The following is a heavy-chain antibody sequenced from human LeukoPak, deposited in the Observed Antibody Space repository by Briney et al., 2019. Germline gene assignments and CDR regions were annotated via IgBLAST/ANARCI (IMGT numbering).Heavy chain of an antibody. J-gene: IGHJ4*02. CDR3: ARGTLAYCGGDCYYFDY. D-gene: IGHD2-21*02. Sequence: PSETLSLTCAVYGGSFSGYYWSWIRQPPGKGLEWIGEINHSGSTNYNPSLKSRVTISVDPSKNQFSLKLSSVTAADTAVYYCARGTLAYCGGDCYYFDYWGQGTLVTVSS. CDR1: GGSFSGYY. CDR2: INHSGST. V-gene: IGHV4-34*01.